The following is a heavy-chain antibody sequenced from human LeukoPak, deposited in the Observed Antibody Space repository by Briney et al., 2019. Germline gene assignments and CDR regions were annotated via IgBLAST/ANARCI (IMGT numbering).Heavy chain of an antibody. V-gene: IGHV3-30-3*01. J-gene: IGHJ4*02. CDR3: ATSRDGYNYNFDY. Sequence: PGGSLRLSCAASGFTFSSYAMHWVRQAPGKGLEWVAVISYDGSNKYYADSVKGRFTISRDNSKNTLHLQMNSLRAEDTAVYYCATSRDGYNYNFDYWGQGTLVTVSS. CDR1: GFTFSSYA. CDR2: ISYDGSNK. D-gene: IGHD5-24*01.